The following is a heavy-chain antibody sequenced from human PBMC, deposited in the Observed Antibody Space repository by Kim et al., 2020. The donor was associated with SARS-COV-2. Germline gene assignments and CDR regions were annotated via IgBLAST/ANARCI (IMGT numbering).Heavy chain of an antibody. V-gene: IGHV3-33*01. J-gene: IGHJ4*02. D-gene: IGHD5-12*01. CDR3: ARMGGYSGYDLAY. CDR1: GFSFRSYG. CDR2: IWNDGSNK. Sequence: GGSLRLSCTASGFSFRSYGMHWVRQAPGKGLEWVAVIWNDGSNKYYADSVKGRFTISRDNSKNTLYLQMNSLRAEDTAVYHCARMGGYSGYDLAYWGQGTLATVSS.